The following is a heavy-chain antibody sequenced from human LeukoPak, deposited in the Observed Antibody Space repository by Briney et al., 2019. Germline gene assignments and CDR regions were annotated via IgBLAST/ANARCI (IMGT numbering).Heavy chain of an antibody. V-gene: IGHV1-69*13. CDR3: ARDLGAAAGFDY. CDR2: IIPIFGTA. D-gene: IGHD6-13*01. CDR1: GYTFTSYA. Sequence: ASVKVSCKASGYTFTSYAISWVRQAPGQGLEWMGGIIPIFGTANYAQKFQGRVTITADESTSTAYMELSSLRSEDTAVYYCARDLGAAAGFDYWGQGTLVTVSS. J-gene: IGHJ4*02.